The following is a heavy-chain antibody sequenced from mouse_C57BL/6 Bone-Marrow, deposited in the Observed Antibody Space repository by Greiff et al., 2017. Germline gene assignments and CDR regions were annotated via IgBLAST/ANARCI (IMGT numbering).Heavy chain of an antibody. CDR2: ISGGGGNT. Sequence: DVMLVESGGGLVKPGGSLKLSCAASGFTFSSYTMSWVRQTPEKRLAWVATISGGGGNTYYPDSVKGRFTISRGNAKNTLYLQKSSLRSEDTALYYCARHERLRPGALFAYWGEGTLVTVSA. J-gene: IGHJ3*01. CDR3: ARHERLRPGALFAY. V-gene: IGHV5-9*01. CDR1: GFTFSSYT. D-gene: IGHD2-4*01.